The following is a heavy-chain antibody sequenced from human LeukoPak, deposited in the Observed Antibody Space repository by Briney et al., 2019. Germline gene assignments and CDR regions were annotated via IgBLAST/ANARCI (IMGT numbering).Heavy chain of an antibody. CDR3: ARSLSHYCALTGYPGRPR. Sequence: GGSLRLSCAASGFTFSNYWMSWVRQAPGKGLEWAANIKQDGSERYYVDSVKGRFTISRDNAKNSLYLQMNSLRAEDTAVYYCARSLSHYCALTGYPGRPRWGQRTLVTVSS. D-gene: IGHD3-9*01. J-gene: IGHJ4*02. CDR2: IKQDGSER. CDR1: GFTFSNYW. V-gene: IGHV3-7*01.